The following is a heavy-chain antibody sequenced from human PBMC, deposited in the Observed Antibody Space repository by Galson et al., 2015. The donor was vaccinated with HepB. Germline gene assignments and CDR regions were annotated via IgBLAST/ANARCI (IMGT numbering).Heavy chain of an antibody. CDR1: GFTFSNAW. CDR2: IKSKTDGGTT. CDR3: TTASRQYCSSTSCYGY. Sequence: SLRLSCAASGFTFSNAWMNWVRQAPGKGLEWVGRIKSKTDGGTTDYAAPVKGRSTISRDDSKNTLYLQMNSLKTEDTAVYYCTTASRQYCSSTSCYGYWGQGTLVTVSS. J-gene: IGHJ4*02. D-gene: IGHD2-2*01. V-gene: IGHV3-15*07.